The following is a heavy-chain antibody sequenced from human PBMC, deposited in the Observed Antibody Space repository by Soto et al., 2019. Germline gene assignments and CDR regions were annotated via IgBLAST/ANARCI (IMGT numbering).Heavy chain of an antibody. CDR2: ISSSSSYI. Sequence: PGGSLRLSCAASGFTFSSYSMNWVRQAPGKGLEWVSSISSSSSYIYYADSVKGRFTISRDNAKNSLYLQMNSLRAEDTAVYYCARVGGGYQLLHAFDIWGQGTMVTVSS. V-gene: IGHV3-21*01. D-gene: IGHD2-2*01. CDR1: GFTFSSYS. J-gene: IGHJ3*02. CDR3: ARVGGGYQLLHAFDI.